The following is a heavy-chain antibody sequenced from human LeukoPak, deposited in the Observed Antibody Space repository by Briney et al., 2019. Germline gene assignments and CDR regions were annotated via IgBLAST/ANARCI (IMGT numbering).Heavy chain of an antibody. Sequence: SETLSLTCTVFGGSFSSYYWSWIRQPPGKGLEWIGYIYYSANTNYDPSLKSRVTISVDTSKNQFSLKLSSVTAADTAVYYCARLRRDGYNYLDYWGQGTLVTVSS. D-gene: IGHD5-24*01. J-gene: IGHJ4*02. CDR2: IYYSANT. CDR1: GGSFSSYY. V-gene: IGHV4-59*08. CDR3: ARLRRDGYNYLDY.